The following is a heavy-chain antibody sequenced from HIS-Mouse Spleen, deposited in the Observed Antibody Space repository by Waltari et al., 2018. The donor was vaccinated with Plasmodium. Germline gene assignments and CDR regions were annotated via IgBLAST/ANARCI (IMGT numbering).Heavy chain of an antibody. Sequence: QVQLQESGPGLVKPSQTLSLTCTVSGGSISSGGYYWSWIRQHPGKGLEWIGYIYYSGRTYYNPSLKGRVTISVDTSKNQFSLKLSSVTAADTAVYYCARVSPPANWGALNAFDIWGQGTMVTVSS. CDR2: IYYSGRT. CDR3: ARVSPPANWGALNAFDI. CDR1: GGSISSGGYY. D-gene: IGHD7-27*01. J-gene: IGHJ3*02. V-gene: IGHV4-31*03.